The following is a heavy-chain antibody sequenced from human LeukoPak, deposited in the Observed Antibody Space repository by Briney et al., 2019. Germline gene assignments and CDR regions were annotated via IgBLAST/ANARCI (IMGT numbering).Heavy chain of an antibody. CDR3: VRGGLHCRGTDCYSTGLFDS. D-gene: IGHD2-21*02. CDR2: INPNSGGT. Sequence: GASVKVSCKASGYTFTGYYMHWVRQAPGQGLEWMGWINPNSGGTNYAQKFQGRVTITRNMSISTAYMELSSLRSEDTAVYYCVRGGLHCRGTDCYSTGLFDSWGRGTLVIVSS. CDR1: GYTFTGYY. V-gene: IGHV1-2*02. J-gene: IGHJ4*02.